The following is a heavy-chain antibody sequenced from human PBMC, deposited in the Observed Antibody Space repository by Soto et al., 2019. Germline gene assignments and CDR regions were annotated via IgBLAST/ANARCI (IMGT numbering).Heavy chain of an antibody. CDR2: IIPIFGTA. Sequence: SVKVSCKASGGTFSSYAISWVRQAPGQGLEWMGGIIPIFGTANYAQKFQGRVTITADESTSTAYMELSSLRSEDTAVYYCAIDPRGNTAMAPAHDYWGQGTLVTV. CDR3: AIDPRGNTAMAPAHDY. CDR1: GGTFSSYA. D-gene: IGHD5-18*01. J-gene: IGHJ4*02. V-gene: IGHV1-69*13.